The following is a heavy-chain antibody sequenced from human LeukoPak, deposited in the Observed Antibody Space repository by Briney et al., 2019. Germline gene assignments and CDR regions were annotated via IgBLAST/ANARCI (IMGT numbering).Heavy chain of an antibody. J-gene: IGHJ3*02. Sequence: GGSLRLSCAASGFTFSCYSMNWVRQAPGKGLEWVSSISSSSSYIYYADSVKGRFTISRDNAKNSLYLQMNSLRAEDTAVYYCARSGNYYDTSDAFDIWGQGTMVTVSS. CDR1: GFTFSCYS. CDR2: ISSSSSYI. D-gene: IGHD3-22*01. V-gene: IGHV3-21*01. CDR3: ARSGNYYDTSDAFDI.